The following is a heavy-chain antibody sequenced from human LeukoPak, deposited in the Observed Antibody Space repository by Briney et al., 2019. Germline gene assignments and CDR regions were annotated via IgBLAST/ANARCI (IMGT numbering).Heavy chain of an antibody. D-gene: IGHD1-1*01. V-gene: IGHV4-59*01. Sequence: PSETLSLTCTVSGGSISTYYWTWIRQPPGKGLEWVGYVYSSGSTKYNPSLRSRVTISLDTSKNQFSLRLISVTAADTAVYYCARGYSNNWNWFDPWGQGTLVTVSS. CDR1: GGSISTYY. CDR2: VYSSGST. CDR3: ARGYSNNWNWFDP. J-gene: IGHJ5*02.